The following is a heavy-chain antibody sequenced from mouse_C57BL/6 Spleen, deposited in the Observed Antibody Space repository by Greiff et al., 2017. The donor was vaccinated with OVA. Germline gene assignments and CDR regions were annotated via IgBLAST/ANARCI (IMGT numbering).Heavy chain of an antibody. CDR2: ISDGGSYT. V-gene: IGHV5-4*03. CDR3: ARGTAQATFAY. Sequence: EAKLVESGGGLVKPGGSLKLSCAASGFTFSSYAMSWVRQTPEKRLEWVATISDGGSYTYYPDNVKGRFTISRDNAKNNLYLQMSHLKSEDTAMYYCARGTAQATFAYWGQGTLVTVSA. CDR1: GFTFSSYA. J-gene: IGHJ3*01. D-gene: IGHD3-2*02.